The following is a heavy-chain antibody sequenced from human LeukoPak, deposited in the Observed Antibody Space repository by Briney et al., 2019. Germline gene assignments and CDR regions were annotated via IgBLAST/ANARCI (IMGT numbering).Heavy chain of an antibody. CDR2: FDPEDGET. Sequence: GASVKVSCKVSGYTLTELSMHWVRQAPGKGLEWKGGFDPEDGETIYAQKFQGRVTMTEDTSTDTAYMELSSLRSEDTAVYYCAIPSGSLLPLDYRGQGTLVTVSS. J-gene: IGHJ4*02. V-gene: IGHV1-24*01. D-gene: IGHD1-26*01. CDR3: AIPSGSLLPLDY. CDR1: GYTLTELS.